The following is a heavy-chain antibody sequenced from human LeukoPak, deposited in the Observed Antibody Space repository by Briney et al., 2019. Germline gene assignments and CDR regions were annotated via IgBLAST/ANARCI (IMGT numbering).Heavy chain of an antibody. D-gene: IGHD4-17*01. CDR2: VRSKAYGGTT. Sequence: GGSLRLSCTVSGFTFGDYVMNWFRQAPGKGLEWVGSVRSKAYGGTTQYAASVKGRFTISRDDSKSIAYLQMNSLKTEDTAVYYCTRVRTVTSRSDYWGQGTLVTVSS. CDR1: GFTFGDYV. CDR3: TRVRTVTSRSDY. J-gene: IGHJ4*02. V-gene: IGHV3-49*03.